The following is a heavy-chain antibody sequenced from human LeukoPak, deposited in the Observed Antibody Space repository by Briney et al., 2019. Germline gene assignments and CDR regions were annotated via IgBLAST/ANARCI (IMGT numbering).Heavy chain of an antibody. CDR3: ARVQTDYGDYFDY. V-gene: IGHV4-59*01. D-gene: IGHD4-17*01. Sequence: SETLSLTCAVYGGSFSGYYWSWIRQPPGKGLEWIGYIYYSGGTNYNPSLKSRVTISVDTSKNQFSLKLSSVTAADTAVYYCARVQTDYGDYFDYWGQGTLVTVSS. J-gene: IGHJ4*02. CDR2: IYYSGGT. CDR1: GGSFSGYY.